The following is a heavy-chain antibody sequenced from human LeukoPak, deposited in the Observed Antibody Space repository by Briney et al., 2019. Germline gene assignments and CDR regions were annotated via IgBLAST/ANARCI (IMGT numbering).Heavy chain of an antibody. V-gene: IGHV4-38-2*02. Sequence: SETLSLTCVVSGFSISSGCYWGWIRRPPGKGLEWSVNIHPSGTMFHNSSLNSRVTMSIDTSKNQFSLKLSSVTAADTALYYCAREAERRVVNWGQGTLVTVSS. CDR1: GFSISSGCY. CDR2: IHPSGTM. J-gene: IGHJ4*02. D-gene: IGHD1-1*01. CDR3: AREAERRVVN.